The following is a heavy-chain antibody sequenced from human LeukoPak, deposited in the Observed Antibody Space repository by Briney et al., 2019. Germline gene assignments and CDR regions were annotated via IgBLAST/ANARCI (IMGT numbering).Heavy chain of an antibody. D-gene: IGHD2-21*01. CDR3: ARGYCGGDCLDY. CDR1: GFTFSSYA. Sequence: PGRSLRLSCAASGFTFSSYAMHRVRQAPGKGLEWVAVISYDGSNKYSADSVKGRFTISRDNSKNTLYLQMNSLRAEDTAVYYCARGYCGGDCLDYWGQGTLVTVSS. J-gene: IGHJ4*02. CDR2: ISYDGSNK. V-gene: IGHV3-30*04.